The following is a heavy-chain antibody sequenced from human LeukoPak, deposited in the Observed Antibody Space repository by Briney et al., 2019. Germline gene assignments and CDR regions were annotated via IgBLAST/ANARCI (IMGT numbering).Heavy chain of an antibody. CDR3: ARASFQRWLQLGGD. J-gene: IGHJ4*02. CDR1: GFTFSTYS. Sequence: GGSLRLSCTASGFTFSTYSMNWVRQAPGKGLEWISYISSSSSTIYYADSVKGRFTISRDNAKNSLYLQMNSLRDEDTAVYYCARASFQRWLQLGGDWGQGALVTVSS. D-gene: IGHD5-24*01. CDR2: ISSSSSTI. V-gene: IGHV3-48*02.